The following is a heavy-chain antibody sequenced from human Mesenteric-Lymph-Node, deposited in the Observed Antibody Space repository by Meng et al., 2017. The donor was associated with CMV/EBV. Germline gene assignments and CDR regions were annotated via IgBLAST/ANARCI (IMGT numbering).Heavy chain of an antibody. CDR1: GFTFSSYW. J-gene: IGHJ4*02. CDR2: INSDGSST. CDR3: ARHGWDPYYYDSNGYYYFDY. Sequence: GGSLRLSCAASGFTFSSYWMHWVRQAPGKGLVWVSRINSDGSSTSYADSVKGRFTISRDNAKNTLYLQMNSLRAEDTAVYYCARHGWDPYYYDSNGYYYFDYWGQGTLVTVSS. D-gene: IGHD3-22*01. V-gene: IGHV3-74*01.